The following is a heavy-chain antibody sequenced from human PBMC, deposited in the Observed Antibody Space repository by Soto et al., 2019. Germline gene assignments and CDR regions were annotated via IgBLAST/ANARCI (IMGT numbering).Heavy chain of an antibody. V-gene: IGHV1-69*08. CDR1: GGTLSSYT. CDR3: ARDKGYWSGASCPDFAY. CDR2: IIPNLGIT. J-gene: IGHJ4*02. Sequence: QVQLVQSGAEVKKPGSSVKVSCKASGGTLSSYTFSWVRQAPGQGLEWMGRIIPNLGITNYAQKFHGRITIIVDKSTSTDYMELSSLRSEDTAVYYCARDKGYWSGASCPDFAYWGQGTLVTVSS. D-gene: IGHD2-15*01.